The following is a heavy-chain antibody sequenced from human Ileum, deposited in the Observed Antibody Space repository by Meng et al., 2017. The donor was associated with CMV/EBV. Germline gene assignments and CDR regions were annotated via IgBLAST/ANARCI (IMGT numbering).Heavy chain of an antibody. CDR3: TNSVGQWLSYFAP. CDR1: GFNFSKIE. D-gene: IGHD6-19*01. Sequence: GESLKISCAASGFNFSKIEMNWVRQAPRKGLEWLSYISSSGDRTYYAESVKGRFTVSRDNAKNSLYLQMNSLRAEDTAVYYCTNSVGQWLSYFAPWGQGTLVPSPQ. J-gene: IGHJ5*02. V-gene: IGHV3-48*03. CDR2: ISSSGDRT.